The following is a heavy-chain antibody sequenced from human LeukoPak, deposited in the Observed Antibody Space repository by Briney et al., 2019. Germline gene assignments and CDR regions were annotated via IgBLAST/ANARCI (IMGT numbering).Heavy chain of an antibody. CDR1: GFTFSSYW. D-gene: IGHD6-13*01. CDR2: IKQDGSEK. J-gene: IGHJ6*03. Sequence: PGGSLRLSCAASGFTFSSYWMSWVRQAPGKGLEWVGNIKQDGSEKYYVDSVKGRFTISRDNAKNSLYLQMNSLRAEDTAVYYCARERIAAGLGFYHYYYMDVWGKGTTVTVSS. V-gene: IGHV3-7*01. CDR3: ARERIAAGLGFYHYYYMDV.